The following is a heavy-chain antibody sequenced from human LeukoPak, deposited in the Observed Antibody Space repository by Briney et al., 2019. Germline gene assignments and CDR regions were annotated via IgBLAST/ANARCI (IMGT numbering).Heavy chain of an antibody. Sequence: GESLKISCAASGFTFSGHSMDWVRQAPGKGLEWVGRTRNKAGSYTTEYAASVKGRFTISRDDSRNSMYLQMNSLKTEDTAVYYCARDTAGAGEFDYWGQGTLVTVSS. CDR1: GFTFSGHS. V-gene: IGHV3-72*01. D-gene: IGHD3-10*01. CDR2: TRNKAGSYTT. J-gene: IGHJ4*02. CDR3: ARDTAGAGEFDY.